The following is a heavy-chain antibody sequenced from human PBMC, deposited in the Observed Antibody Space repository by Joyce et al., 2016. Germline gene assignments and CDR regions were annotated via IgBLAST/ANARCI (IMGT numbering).Heavy chain of an antibody. CDR3: ARDYFASGNFDS. CDR1: GFSVSRNY. J-gene: IGHJ4*02. D-gene: IGHD3-10*01. V-gene: IGHV3-53*01. CDR2: LSSDVNI. Sequence: EVQLVESGGDLVQPGGSLTLSCAASGFSVSRNYMSWGRQAPGKGLEWVSLLSSDVNIYYADSVRGRFTISRDTSKNTLFLQMNNLRAEDTAMYYCARDYFASGNFDSWGQGTLVAVSS.